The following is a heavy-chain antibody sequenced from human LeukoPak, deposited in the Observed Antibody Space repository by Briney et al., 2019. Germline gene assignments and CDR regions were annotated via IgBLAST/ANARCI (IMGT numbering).Heavy chain of an antibody. V-gene: IGHV3-7*01. CDR3: ARDRGDCGGDCYPDFDY. CDR1: GFIFSNCW. J-gene: IGHJ4*02. Sequence: GGSLRLSCETSGFIFSNCWMTWVRQAPGKGLEWVANIKTDASEKYYADSVKGRFTISRDSSKNTLYLQMNSLRAEDTAVYYCARDRGDCGGDCYPDFDYWGQGTLVTVSS. D-gene: IGHD2-21*02. CDR2: IKTDASEK.